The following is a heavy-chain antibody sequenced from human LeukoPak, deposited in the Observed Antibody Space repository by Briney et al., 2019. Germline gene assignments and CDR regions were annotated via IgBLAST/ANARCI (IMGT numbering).Heavy chain of an antibody. Sequence: SQTLSLTCTVSGGSISSGDYYWSWIRQPPGQGLEWIGYIYYSGSTYYNPSLKSRVTISVDTSKNQFSLKLSSVTAADTAVYYCARDRIVVVVAATSYGMDVWGQGTTVTVSS. V-gene: IGHV4-30-4*01. CDR3: ARDRIVVVVAATSYGMDV. D-gene: IGHD2-15*01. J-gene: IGHJ6*02. CDR2: IYYSGST. CDR1: GGSISSGDYY.